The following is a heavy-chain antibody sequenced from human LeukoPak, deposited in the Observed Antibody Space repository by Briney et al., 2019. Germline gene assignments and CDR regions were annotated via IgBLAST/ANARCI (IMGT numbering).Heavy chain of an antibody. J-gene: IGHJ4*02. D-gene: IGHD4-23*01. CDR2: IHTSGST. CDR1: DGSISSGGYY. CDR3: ANSYDGKIVPFDN. V-gene: IGHV4-61*08. Sequence: SETLSLTCTVSDGSISSGGYYWSWVRQYPGKGLEWIAYIHTSGSTNYNPAFKSRVTLSVDTSKSQFSLRLNSVTASDTAVYYCANSYDGKIVPFDNWGQGTLVTVSS.